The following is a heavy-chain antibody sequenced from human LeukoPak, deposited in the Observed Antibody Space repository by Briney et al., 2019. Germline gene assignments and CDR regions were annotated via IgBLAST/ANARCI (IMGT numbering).Heavy chain of an antibody. CDR2: ITASGTAM. J-gene: IGHJ4*02. Sequence: GGSLRLSCAASGFTFSSYSMNWVRQAPGKGLEWVSHITASGTAMFYADSVKGRFTISRDNAKNSLYLQMNSLRDEDTAVYYCAGSGSYRFDYWGQGTLVTVSS. V-gene: IGHV3-48*02. CDR3: AGSGSYRFDY. D-gene: IGHD1-26*01. CDR1: GFTFSSYS.